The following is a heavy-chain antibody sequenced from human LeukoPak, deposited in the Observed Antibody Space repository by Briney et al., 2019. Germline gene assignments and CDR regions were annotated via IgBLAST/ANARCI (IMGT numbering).Heavy chain of an antibody. CDR1: GFTFSGSA. CDR3: TVSSTSLGSADYNWFDP. CDR2: IRSKANSYAT. D-gene: IGHD2-2*01. Sequence: GESLTLSCAAAGFTFSGSAMHWVRQASGKGLEWVGRIRSKANSYATAYAASVKGRFTISRDDSKNTAYLQMNSLKTDDTAVYYCTVSSTSLGSADYNWFDPWGEGTLVTVSS. V-gene: IGHV3-73*01. J-gene: IGHJ5*02.